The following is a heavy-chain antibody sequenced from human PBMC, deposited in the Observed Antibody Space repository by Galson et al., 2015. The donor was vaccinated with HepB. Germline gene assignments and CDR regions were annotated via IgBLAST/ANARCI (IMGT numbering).Heavy chain of an antibody. CDR1: GFTFSSYA. D-gene: IGHD3-16*02. V-gene: IGHV3-23*01. CDR2: ISGSGGST. CDR3: AKDRDYVWGSYRYGNDAFDI. Sequence: SLRLSCAASGFTFSSYAMSWVRQAPGKGLEWVSAISGSGGSTYYADSVKGRFTISRDNSKNTLYLQMNSLRAEDTAVYYCAKDRDYVWGSYRYGNDAFDIWGQGTMATVSS. J-gene: IGHJ3*02.